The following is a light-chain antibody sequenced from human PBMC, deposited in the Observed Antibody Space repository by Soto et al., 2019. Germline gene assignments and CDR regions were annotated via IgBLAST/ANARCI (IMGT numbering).Light chain of an antibody. Sequence: SSELTQPLSVSVALGQTARVTCGGNNIGSKNMHWYQQKPGQAPVLVIYRDTYRPSGIPERFSGSNSVNTATLTISRAQGGDEADYYCHMWDSSTVAFGGGTKLTVL. CDR3: HMWDSSTVA. CDR2: RDT. V-gene: IGLV3-9*01. CDR1: NIGSKN. J-gene: IGLJ3*02.